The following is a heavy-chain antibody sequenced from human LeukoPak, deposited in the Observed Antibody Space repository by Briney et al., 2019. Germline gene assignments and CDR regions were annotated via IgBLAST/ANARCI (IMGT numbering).Heavy chain of an antibody. CDR2: IRYDGSNK. CDR1: GFTFSSYG. D-gene: IGHD2-2*01. J-gene: IGHJ4*02. Sequence: PGGSLRLSCAASGFTFSSYGVHWVRQAPGKGLEWVAFIRYDGSNKYYADSVKGRFTISRDNSKNTLYLQMNSLSAADTAVYYCAKERCSSTICSDDYWGQGTLVTVSS. CDR3: AKERCSSTICSDDY. V-gene: IGHV3-30*02.